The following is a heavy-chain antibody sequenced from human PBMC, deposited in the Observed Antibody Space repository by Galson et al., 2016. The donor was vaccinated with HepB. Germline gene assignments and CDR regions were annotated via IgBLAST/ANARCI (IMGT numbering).Heavy chain of an antibody. D-gene: IGHD4-23*01. CDR3: ARDTRWSFDC. CDR1: GFIFSDYW. V-gene: IGHV3-7*01. Sequence: SLRLSCAASGFIFSDYWMNWVRQAPGKGPEWVANIKQDGSETKYVDSVKGRFTITRDNTKKSLYLQMNSLRGEDTAVYYCARDTRWSFDCWGQGALVTVSS. J-gene: IGHJ4*02. CDR2: IKQDGSET.